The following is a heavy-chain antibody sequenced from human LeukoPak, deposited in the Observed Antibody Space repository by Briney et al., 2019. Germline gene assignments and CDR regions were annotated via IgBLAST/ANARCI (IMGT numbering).Heavy chain of an antibody. CDR2: IPYDGSDK. J-gene: IGHJ4*02. CDR1: GFTFSSYA. Sequence: GGSLRLSCAASGFTFSSYAMHWVRQAPGKGLEWVAVIPYDGSDKYYADSVKGRFTISRDNSKNTLYLQMNSLRAEDTAVYYCARDGRYCSGYSCYFDYWGQGTLVTVSS. V-gene: IGHV3-30-3*01. CDR3: ARDGRYCSGYSCYFDY. D-gene: IGHD2-15*01.